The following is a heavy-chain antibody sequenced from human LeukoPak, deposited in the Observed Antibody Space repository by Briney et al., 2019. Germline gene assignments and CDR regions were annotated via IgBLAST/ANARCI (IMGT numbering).Heavy chain of an antibody. CDR3: AKHQQLVPFLIDY. Sequence: GSLRLSCAASRFTFSSYAMSWVRHAPGKGLEWVSAISGSGGSTYYADSVKGWFTISRDNSKNTLYLQMNSLRAEDTAVYYCAKHQQLVPFLIDYWGQGTLVTVSS. V-gene: IGHV3-23*01. CDR2: ISGSGGST. J-gene: IGHJ4*02. D-gene: IGHD6-13*01. CDR1: RFTFSSYA.